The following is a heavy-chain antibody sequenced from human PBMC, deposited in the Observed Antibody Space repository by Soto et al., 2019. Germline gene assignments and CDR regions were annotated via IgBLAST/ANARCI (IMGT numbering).Heavy chain of an antibody. Sequence: PSETLSLTCAVYGGSFSGYYWSWIRQPPGKGLEWIGEINHSGSTNYNPSLKSRVTISVDTSKNQFSLKLSSATAADTAVYYCARDLRGSSSGYLRGARWGYYFDYWGQGTLVTVSS. CDR2: INHSGST. J-gene: IGHJ4*02. D-gene: IGHD3-22*01. V-gene: IGHV4-34*01. CDR1: GGSFSGYY. CDR3: ARDLRGSSSGYLRGARWGYYFDY.